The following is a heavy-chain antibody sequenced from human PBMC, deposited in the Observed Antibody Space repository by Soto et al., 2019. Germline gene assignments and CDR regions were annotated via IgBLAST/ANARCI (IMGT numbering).Heavy chain of an antibody. CDR2: INHSGST. D-gene: IGHD6-6*01. V-gene: IGHV4-34*01. CDR3: ARGRAIAARYYYYMDV. Sequence: TSETLSLTCAVYGGSFSGYYWSWIRQPPGKGLEWIGEINHSGSTNYNPSLKSRVTISVDTSKNQFSLKLSSVTAADTAVYYCARGRAIAARYYYYMDVWGKGTTVTVSS. J-gene: IGHJ6*03. CDR1: GGSFSGYY.